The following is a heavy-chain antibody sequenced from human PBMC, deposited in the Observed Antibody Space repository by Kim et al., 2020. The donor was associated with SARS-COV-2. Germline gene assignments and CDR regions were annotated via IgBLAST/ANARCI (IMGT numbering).Heavy chain of an antibody. D-gene: IGHD6-19*01. Sequence: SETLSLTCTVSGGSISTYYWNWIRQSPQKGLEWIGFISYSGSTNYNPSLKSRVAISVDSSKNQFSLNLSSVTAADTAVYYCARGGVNQLLGLWGRGTLVT. CDR1: GGSISTYY. V-gene: IGHV4-59*13. J-gene: IGHJ2*01. CDR2: ISYSGST. CDR3: ARGGVNQLLGL.